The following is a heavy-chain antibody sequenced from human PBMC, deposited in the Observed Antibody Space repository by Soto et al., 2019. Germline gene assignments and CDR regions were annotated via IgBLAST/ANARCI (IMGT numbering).Heavy chain of an antibody. Sequence: SETLSLTCAVSGGSISSGGYSWSWTRQPPGKGLEWIGYIYHSGSTYYNPSLKSRVTISVDRSKNQFSLKLSSVTAADTAVYYCARSNGDYFDYWGQGTLVTVSS. V-gene: IGHV4-30-2*01. J-gene: IGHJ4*02. CDR1: GGSISSGGYS. CDR2: IYHSGST. CDR3: ARSNGDYFDY. D-gene: IGHD4-17*01.